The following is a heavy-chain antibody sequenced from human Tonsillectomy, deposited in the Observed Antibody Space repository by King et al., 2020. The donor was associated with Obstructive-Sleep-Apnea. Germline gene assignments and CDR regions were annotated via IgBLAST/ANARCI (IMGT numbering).Heavy chain of an antibody. D-gene: IGHD2-15*01. Sequence: VQLVESGGGLVKPGGSLRLSCAALGFTFSDYFMSWVRQAPGEGLEWVSHIRSSGTIIYYADSVKGRFTISRDNAKKSLYLQMNSLRAEDTAVYYCAREVLAATEYFDSWGQGTLVTVSS. V-gene: IGHV3-11*01. CDR2: IRSSGTII. CDR3: AREVLAATEYFDS. J-gene: IGHJ4*02. CDR1: GFTFSDYF.